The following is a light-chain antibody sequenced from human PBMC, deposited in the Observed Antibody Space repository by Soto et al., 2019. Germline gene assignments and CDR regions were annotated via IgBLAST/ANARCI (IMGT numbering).Light chain of an antibody. CDR3: QQRSHWPSIT. CDR2: DAS. CDR1: QSVSSY. J-gene: IGKJ5*01. V-gene: IGKV3-11*01. Sequence: EIVLTQSPATLSLSPGETVTLSCRASQSVSSYLAWYQQKPGQPPRLLIYDASNRATGIPARFSGSGSGTDFTLTISSLEPEDFAVYYCQQRSHWPSITFGQGTRLDIK.